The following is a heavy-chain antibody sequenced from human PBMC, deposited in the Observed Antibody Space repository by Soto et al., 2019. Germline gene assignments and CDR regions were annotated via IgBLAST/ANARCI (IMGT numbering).Heavy chain of an antibody. D-gene: IGHD5-18*01. CDR1: GFTFSSYS. CDR3: ARDPRGYCYGYDYYYYGMDV. Sequence: PGGSLRLSCAASGFTFSSYSMNWVRQAPGKGLEWVSYISSSSSTIYYADSVKGRFTISRDNAKNSLYLQMNSLRDEDTAVYYCARDPRGYCYGYDYYYYGMDVRGQRTTVTVSS. J-gene: IGHJ6*02. V-gene: IGHV3-48*02. CDR2: ISSSSSTI.